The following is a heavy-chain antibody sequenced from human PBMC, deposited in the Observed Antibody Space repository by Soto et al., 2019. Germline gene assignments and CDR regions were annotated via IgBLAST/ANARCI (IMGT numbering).Heavy chain of an antibody. D-gene: IGHD4-17*01. CDR2: IKQDGSEK. J-gene: IGHJ4*02. V-gene: IGHV3-7*01. Sequence: GGSLRLSCAASGFTFSSYWMSWVRQAPGKGLEWVANIKQDGSEKYYVDSVKGRFTISRDNAKNSLYLQMNSLRAEDTAVYYCARDRVDYGDYVVYWGQGTLVTVSS. CDR1: GFTFSSYW. CDR3: ARDRVDYGDYVVY.